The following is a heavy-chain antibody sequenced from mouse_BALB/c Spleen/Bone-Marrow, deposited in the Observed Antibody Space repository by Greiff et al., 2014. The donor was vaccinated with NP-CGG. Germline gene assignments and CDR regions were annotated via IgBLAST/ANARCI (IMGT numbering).Heavy chain of an antibody. CDR1: GYIFISYW. CDR2: IYPSDNYT. V-gene: IGHV1-69*02. D-gene: IGHD2-3*01. J-gene: IGHJ2*01. Sequence: QVQLQQSGAELVRPGASVKLSCKASGYIFISYWINWVKQRPGEGLEWIGNIYPSDNYTNYNQKFKDKATLTVDKSSSTAYMQLSSPTSEDSAVYYCTRTYEYFDYWGQGTTLTVSS. CDR3: TRTYEYFDY.